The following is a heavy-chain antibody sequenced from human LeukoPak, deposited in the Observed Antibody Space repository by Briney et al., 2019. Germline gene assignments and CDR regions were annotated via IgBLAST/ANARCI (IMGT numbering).Heavy chain of an antibody. CDR1: GYTFTSYA. CDR2: IIPTTGLA. Sequence: SVKVSCKASGYTFTSYAINWVRQAPGQGLEWMGRIIPTTGLASYAQKFQGRVTITADKSTSTAYMELSSLRSEDTAVYYCARAPPRLDGYILYYWGQGTLVTVSS. CDR3: ARAPPRLDGYILYY. D-gene: IGHD5-24*01. J-gene: IGHJ4*02. V-gene: IGHV1-69*04.